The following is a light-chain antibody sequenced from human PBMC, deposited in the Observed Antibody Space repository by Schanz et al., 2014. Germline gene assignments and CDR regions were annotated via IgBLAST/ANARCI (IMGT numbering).Light chain of an antibody. Sequence: QSVLTQPASVSGSPGQSITISCTGTSSDVGSYNLVSWYQQHPGKAPKLMIYEGSKRPSGVSNRFSGSKSGNTASLTISRLQAEDEADYSCSSYALSTTFVIFGGGTKLTVL. CDR1: SSDVGSYNL. J-gene: IGLJ2*01. CDR2: EGS. CDR3: SSYALSTTFVI. V-gene: IGLV2-23*01.